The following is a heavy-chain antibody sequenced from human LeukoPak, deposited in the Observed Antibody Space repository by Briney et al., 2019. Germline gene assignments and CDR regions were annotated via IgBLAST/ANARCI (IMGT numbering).Heavy chain of an antibody. CDR1: GGSISSGGYY. J-gene: IGHJ4*02. CDR3: ARVQSSGPYFDY. V-gene: IGHV4-31*03. D-gene: IGHD3-22*01. CDR2: IYYSGGT. Sequence: SQTLSLTCTVSGGSISSGGYYWSWIRQHPGKGLEWIGYIYYSGGTYYNPSLKSRVTISVDTSKNQFSLKLSSVTAADTAVYYCARVQSSGPYFDYWGQGTLVTVSS.